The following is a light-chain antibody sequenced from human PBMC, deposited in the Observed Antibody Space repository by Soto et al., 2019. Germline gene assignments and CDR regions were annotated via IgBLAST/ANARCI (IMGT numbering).Light chain of an antibody. V-gene: IGKV3-20*01. Sequence: EIVLTQSPGTLSLSPGERATLSCRASQSVSSSYFAWYQQKPGQAPRLLIYGVSSRATGIPDRFSGSGSGADVTLTISRREPEDFAVDYCQQYGSPSGTFGQGTKVEIK. J-gene: IGKJ1*01. CDR1: QSVSSSY. CDR3: QQYGSPSGT. CDR2: GVS.